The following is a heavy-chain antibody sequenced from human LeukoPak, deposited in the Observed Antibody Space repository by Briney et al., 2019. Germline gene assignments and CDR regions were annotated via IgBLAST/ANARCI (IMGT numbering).Heavy chain of an antibody. D-gene: IGHD1-14*01. CDR3: ATVGSITGTFDY. Sequence: KPSETLSLTCTVSGGSISSSSSYWGWIRQPPGKGLDCIGNIYYGGSTYDNASLKSRVIISVDASKNQFSLKLSSVTAADTAVYFCATVGSITGTFDYWGQGILVTVSS. CDR2: IYYGGST. CDR1: GGSISSSSSY. V-gene: IGHV4-39*01. J-gene: IGHJ4*02.